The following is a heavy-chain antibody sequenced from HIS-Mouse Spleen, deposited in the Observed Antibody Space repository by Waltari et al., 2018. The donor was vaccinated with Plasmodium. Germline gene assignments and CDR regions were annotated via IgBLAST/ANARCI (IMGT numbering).Heavy chain of an antibody. J-gene: IGHJ2*01. CDR1: GFTFRSYW. D-gene: IGHD6-13*01. CDR3: ASSWYWYFDL. CDR2: IKQDGSEK. Sequence: EVQLVESGGGLVQPGGSLRLSCAAAGFTFRSYWMIWVRQPPGKGLEWVANIKQDGSEKYYVDSVKGRFTISRDNAKNSLYLQMNSLRAEDTAVYYCASSWYWYFDLWGRGTLVTVSS. V-gene: IGHV3-7*01.